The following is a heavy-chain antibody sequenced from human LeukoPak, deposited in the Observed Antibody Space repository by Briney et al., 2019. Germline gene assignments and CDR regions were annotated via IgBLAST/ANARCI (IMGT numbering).Heavy chain of an antibody. Sequence: PSETLSLTCTVSGGSISSGGYYWSWIRQHPGKGLEWIGYIYYSGSTYYNPSLKSRVTISVDTSKNQFSLKLSSVTAADTAVYYCASVYGVHDKAFDIWGQGTMVTVSS. CDR3: ASVYGVHDKAFDI. CDR1: GGSISSGGYY. CDR2: IYYSGST. J-gene: IGHJ3*02. V-gene: IGHV4-31*03. D-gene: IGHD1-1*01.